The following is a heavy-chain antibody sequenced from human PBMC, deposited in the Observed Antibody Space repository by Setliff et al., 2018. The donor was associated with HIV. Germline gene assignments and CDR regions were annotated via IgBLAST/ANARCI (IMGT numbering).Heavy chain of an antibody. V-gene: IGHV4-34*01. CDR3: ARHVPSVPVTTKTPLAY. Sequence: ETLSLTCAVYGGSFSGYYWSWVRQPPGKGLEWIGAINHSGNTNYNPSLKSRVTISVDTSKNQFSLKLSSVTATDTAVYYCARHVPSVPVTTKTPLAYWGQGTLVTVSS. J-gene: IGHJ4*02. D-gene: IGHD4-17*01. CDR1: GGSFSGYY. CDR2: INHSGNT.